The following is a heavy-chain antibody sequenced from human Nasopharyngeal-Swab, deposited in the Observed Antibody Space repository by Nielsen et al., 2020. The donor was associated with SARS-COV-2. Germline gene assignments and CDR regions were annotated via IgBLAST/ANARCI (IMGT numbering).Heavy chain of an antibody. CDR3: VRVGSLYGSGSYPTPGAFDI. D-gene: IGHD3-10*01. J-gene: IGHJ3*02. Sequence: GESLKISCAASGFTFSSYWMHWVRQAPGKGLVWVSRINSDGSSTSYADSVKGRFTISRDNAKNTLYLQMNSLRAEDTAVYYCVRVGSLYGSGSYPTPGAFDIWGQGTMVTVSS. CDR1: GFTFSSYW. V-gene: IGHV3-74*01. CDR2: INSDGSST.